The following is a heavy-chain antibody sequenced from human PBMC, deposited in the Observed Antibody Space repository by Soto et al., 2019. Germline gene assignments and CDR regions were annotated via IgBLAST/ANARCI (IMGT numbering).Heavy chain of an antibody. V-gene: IGHV3-23*01. CDR2: ISGSGGST. CDR3: AKDNCSGGSCYYY. Sequence: EVQLLESGGGLVQPGGSLRLSCAASGFTFSSYAMSWVRQAPGKGREWVSAISGSGGSTYYADSVKGRFTISRDNSKNTLYLQMTSLRAEDTAVYYCAKDNCSGGSCYYYWGQGTLVTVSS. J-gene: IGHJ4*02. CDR1: GFTFSSYA. D-gene: IGHD2-15*01.